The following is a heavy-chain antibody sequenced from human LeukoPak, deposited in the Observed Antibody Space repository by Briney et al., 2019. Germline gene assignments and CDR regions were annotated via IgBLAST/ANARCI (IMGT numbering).Heavy chain of an antibody. J-gene: IGHJ6*03. CDR1: GYTFTSYY. Sequence: VASVKVSCKASGYTFTSYYMHWVRQAPGQGLEWMGIINPSGGSTSYAQKFQGRVTMTRDMSTSTVYMELSSLRSEDTAVYYCARDPRYPSYYYYMDVWGKGTTVTVSS. D-gene: IGHD3-9*01. V-gene: IGHV1-46*01. CDR2: INPSGGST. CDR3: ARDPRYPSYYYYMDV.